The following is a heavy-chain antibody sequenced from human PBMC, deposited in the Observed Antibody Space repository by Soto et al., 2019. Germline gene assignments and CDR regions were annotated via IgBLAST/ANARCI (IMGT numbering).Heavy chain of an antibody. CDR2: ISYDGSNK. CDR3: ANFMAADGFDY. J-gene: IGHJ4*02. V-gene: IGHV3-30*18. D-gene: IGHD6-19*01. Sequence: PGGSLRLSCAASGFTFSSYGMHWVRQAPGKGLEWVAVISYDGSNKYYADSVKGRFTISRDNSKNTLYLQMNSLRAEDTAVYYCANFMAADGFDYWGQGTLVTVSS. CDR1: GFTFSSYG.